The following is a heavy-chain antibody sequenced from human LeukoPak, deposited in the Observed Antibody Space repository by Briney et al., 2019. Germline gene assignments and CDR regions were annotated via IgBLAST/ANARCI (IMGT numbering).Heavy chain of an antibody. CDR3: ARGYSSGYRIDY. D-gene: IGHD3-22*01. CDR1: GFTFSSYW. Sequence: GGSLRLSCAASGFTFSSYWMHWVRQAPGKGLVWVSRINSDGSSTSYADSVKGRITISRDNAKNTLYLQMNSLRAEDTAVYYCARGYSSGYRIDYWGQGTLVTVSS. V-gene: IGHV3-74*01. CDR2: INSDGSST. J-gene: IGHJ4*02.